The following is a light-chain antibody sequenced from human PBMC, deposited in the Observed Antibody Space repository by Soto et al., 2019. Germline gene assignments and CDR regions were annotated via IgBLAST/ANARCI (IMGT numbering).Light chain of an antibody. CDR3: QQRSNWPPGT. CDR1: ERLSSVY. CDR2: GAS. V-gene: IGKV3-11*01. Sequence: EIVLTQSPGTLSLSPGERATLSCRASERLSSVYLAWYQQRPGQPPRLLIYGASNRATGIPDRFSGSGSGTDFTLTISSLEPEDFAVYYCQQRSNWPPGTFGQGTKVDNK. J-gene: IGKJ1*01.